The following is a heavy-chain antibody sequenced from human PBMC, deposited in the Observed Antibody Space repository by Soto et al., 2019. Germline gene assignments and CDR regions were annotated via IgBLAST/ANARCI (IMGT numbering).Heavy chain of an antibody. V-gene: IGHV5-10-1*01. Sequence: GESLKISCEASGYSFTTYWISWVRPMPGKGLEWMWAIDPRDSYTKYSPYFPVHVTISVDKSISTAYLQWNSLKASDTAIYYCAREKSDLELFNWLDPWGQGTLVTVSS. J-gene: IGHJ5*02. CDR1: GYSFTTYW. CDR3: AREKSDLELFNWLDP. D-gene: IGHD1-7*01. CDR2: IDPRDSYT.